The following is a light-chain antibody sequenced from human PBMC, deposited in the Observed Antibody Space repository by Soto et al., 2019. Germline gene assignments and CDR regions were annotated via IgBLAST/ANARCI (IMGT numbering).Light chain of an antibody. V-gene: IGKV3-20*01. CDR1: QSVSSN. CDR3: QQYGRSPLT. CDR2: GAS. Sequence: EIVMTQSPATLSVSPGERATLSCRASQSVSSNLAWYQQKPGQAPRLLIYGASTRVTGIPDRFSGSGSGTDFILTISRLEPEDCAVYYCQQYGRSPLTFGGGTKVDIK. J-gene: IGKJ4*01.